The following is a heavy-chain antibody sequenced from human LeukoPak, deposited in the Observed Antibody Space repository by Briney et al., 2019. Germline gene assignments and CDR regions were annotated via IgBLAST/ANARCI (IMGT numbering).Heavy chain of an antibody. D-gene: IGHD3-22*01. Sequence: ASVKVSCKASGGTFSSYAISWVRQAPGQGLEWMGRIIPILGIANYAQKFQGRVTITADKSTSTAYMGLSSLRSEDTAVYYCARDGITMIVVVNYGMDVWGQGTTVTVSS. CDR1: GGTFSSYA. CDR2: IIPILGIA. V-gene: IGHV1-69*04. CDR3: ARDGITMIVVVNYGMDV. J-gene: IGHJ6*02.